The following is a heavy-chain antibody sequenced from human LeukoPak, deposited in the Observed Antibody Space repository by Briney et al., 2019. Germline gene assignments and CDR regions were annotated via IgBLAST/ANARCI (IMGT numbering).Heavy chain of an antibody. V-gene: IGHV4-59*08. CDR2: IYYSGST. CDR1: GGSISSYY. J-gene: IGHJ5*02. Sequence: PSETLSLTCTVSGGSISSYYWSWIRQPPGKGLVWIGYIYYSGSTNYNPSLKSRVTISVDTSKNQFSLKLSSVTAADTAVYYCAGHSSSWFYWFDPWGQGTLVTVSS. D-gene: IGHD6-13*01. CDR3: AGHSSSWFYWFDP.